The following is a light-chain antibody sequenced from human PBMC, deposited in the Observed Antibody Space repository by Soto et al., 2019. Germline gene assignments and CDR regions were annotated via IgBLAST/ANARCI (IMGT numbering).Light chain of an antibody. V-gene: IGKV3-20*01. Sequence: EIVLTQSPGTLSLSPGERATLSCRASQSGSSSYLAWYQQKPGQAPRLFIYGASISATGIPDRFSGSGSGTDFTLTISRLEPEDFAVYYCQHYGSSPPYTFGQGTKLEIK. CDR2: GAS. CDR1: QSGSSSY. CDR3: QHYGSSPPYT. J-gene: IGKJ2*01.